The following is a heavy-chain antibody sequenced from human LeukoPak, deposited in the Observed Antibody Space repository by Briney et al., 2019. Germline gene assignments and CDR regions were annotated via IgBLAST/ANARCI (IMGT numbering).Heavy chain of an antibody. CDR3: ASGQITGRFDY. Sequence: GESLKISLKGSGYSFTSYWIGLVRQMPGEGLEGMGIIYPGDPDTRYRPSLQGQVTISADKSNSTVYLQWSSLKASDTAMYYCASGQITGRFDYWGQGTLVTVSS. CDR1: GYSFTSYW. CDR2: IYPGDPDT. J-gene: IGHJ4*02. V-gene: IGHV5-51*01. D-gene: IGHD1-14*01.